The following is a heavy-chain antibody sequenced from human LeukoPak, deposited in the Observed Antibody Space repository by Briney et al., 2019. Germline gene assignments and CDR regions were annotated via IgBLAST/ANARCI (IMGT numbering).Heavy chain of an antibody. Sequence: SETLSLTCAVSGYSISSGYYWGWIRQPPGKGLEWIGSIYHSGSTYYNPSLKSRVTISVDTSKNQFSLKLSSVTAADTAVYYCARPIQTYYDFWSGRGAHDWFDHWGQGTLVTVSS. CDR2: IYHSGST. D-gene: IGHD3-3*01. V-gene: IGHV4-38-2*01. J-gene: IGHJ5*02. CDR1: GYSISSGYY. CDR3: ARPIQTYYDFWSGRGAHDWFDH.